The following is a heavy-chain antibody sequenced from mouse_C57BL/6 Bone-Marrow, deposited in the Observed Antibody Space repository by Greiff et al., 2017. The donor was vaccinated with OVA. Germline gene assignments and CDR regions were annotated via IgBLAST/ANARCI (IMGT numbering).Heavy chain of an antibody. Sequence: VQLKESGPGLVKPSQSLSLTCSVTGYSITSGYYWNWIRQFPGNKLEWMGYISYDGSNNYNPSLKNRISITRDTSKNQFFLKLNSVTTEDTATYYCARGGGVLYYFDYWGQGTTLTVSS. V-gene: IGHV3-6*01. CDR2: ISYDGSN. J-gene: IGHJ2*01. CDR1: GYSITSGYY. CDR3: ARGGGVLYYFDY.